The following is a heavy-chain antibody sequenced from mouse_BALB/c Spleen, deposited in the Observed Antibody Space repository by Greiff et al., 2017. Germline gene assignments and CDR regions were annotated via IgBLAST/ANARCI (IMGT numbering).Heavy chain of an antibody. CDR1: GYTFTDYA. Sequence: QVQLQQSGPELVRPGVSVKISCKGSGYTFTDYAMHWVKQSHAKSLEWIGVISTYYGNTNYNQKFKGKATMTVDKSSSTAYMELARLTSEDSAIYYCARSLITPYFDVWGAGTTVTVSS. V-gene: IGHV1-67*01. J-gene: IGHJ1*01. D-gene: IGHD2-4*01. CDR3: ARSLITPYFDV. CDR2: ISTYYGNT.